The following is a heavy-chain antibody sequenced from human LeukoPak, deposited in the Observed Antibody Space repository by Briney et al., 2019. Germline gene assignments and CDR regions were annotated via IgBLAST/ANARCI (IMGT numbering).Heavy chain of an antibody. CDR3: ARDFGTTGWHTFDY. CDR1: GDSVSSQNGA. D-gene: IGHD6-19*01. J-gene: IGHJ4*02. Sequence: SQTLSLTCVVSGDSVSSQNGAWNWIRQSPSRGLEWLGRTYYRCKWYNDDAEAMEGRMTISQDTSKNQYSLHLSSVTPDDTAVYYCARDFGTTGWHTFDYWGQGTLVTVSS. CDR2: TYYRCKWYN. V-gene: IGHV6-1*01.